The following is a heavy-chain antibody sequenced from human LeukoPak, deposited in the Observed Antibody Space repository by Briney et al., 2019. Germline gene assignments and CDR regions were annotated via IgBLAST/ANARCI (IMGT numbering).Heavy chain of an antibody. CDR1: GFTFSSYA. J-gene: IGHJ4*02. Sequence: PGGSLRLSCAASGFTFSSYAMSWVRQAPGKGLEWVSYISSSSSTIYYADSVKGRFTISRDNAKNSLYLQMNSLRAEDTAVYYCARNLGYCSGGSCYPETYYFDYWGQGTLVTVSS. D-gene: IGHD2-15*01. CDR3: ARNLGYCSGGSCYPETYYFDY. CDR2: ISSSSSTI. V-gene: IGHV3-48*01.